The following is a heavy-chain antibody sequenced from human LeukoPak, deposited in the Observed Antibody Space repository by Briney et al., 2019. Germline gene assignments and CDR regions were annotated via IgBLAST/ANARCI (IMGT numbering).Heavy chain of an antibody. Sequence: GGSLRLSCAASGFTFSSYGMHWVRQAPGKGLEWVAFIRYDGSGKYYGDSVKGRFTISRDISKNTLHLQMNSLRAEDTAVYYCAKVASIAAAGEFGSWGQGTLVTVSS. J-gene: IGHJ4*02. D-gene: IGHD6-13*01. CDR2: IRYDGSGK. V-gene: IGHV3-30*02. CDR1: GFTFSSYG. CDR3: AKVASIAAAGEFGS.